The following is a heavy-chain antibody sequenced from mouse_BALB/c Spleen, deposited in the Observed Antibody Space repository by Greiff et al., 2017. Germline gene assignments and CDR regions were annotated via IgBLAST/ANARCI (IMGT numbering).Heavy chain of an antibody. CDR3: AREAYYGSSYDWYFDV. Sequence: EVQVVESGGGLVQPGGSRKLSCAASGFTFSSFGMHWVRQAPEKGLEWVAYISSGSSTIYYADTVKGRFTISRDNPKNTLFLQMTSLRSEDTAMYYCAREAYYGSSYDWYFDVWGAGTTVTVSS. J-gene: IGHJ1*01. D-gene: IGHD1-1*01. CDR1: GFTFSSFG. CDR2: ISSGSSTI. V-gene: IGHV5-17*02.